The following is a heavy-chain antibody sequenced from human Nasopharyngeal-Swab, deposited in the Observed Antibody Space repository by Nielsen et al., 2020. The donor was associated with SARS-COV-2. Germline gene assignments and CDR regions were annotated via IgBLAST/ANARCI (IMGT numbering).Heavy chain of an antibody. CDR3: ARDLSGVRGFYYYYGMDV. D-gene: IGHD3-10*01. J-gene: IGHJ6*02. Sequence: GESLKISCAASGFTFSSYSMNWVRQAPGKGLEWVSSISSSSSAIYYADSVKGRFTISRDNAKNSLYLQMNSLRAEDTAVYYCARDLSGVRGFYYYYGMDVWGQGTTVTVSS. CDR2: ISSSSSAI. V-gene: IGHV3-21*04. CDR1: GFTFSSYS.